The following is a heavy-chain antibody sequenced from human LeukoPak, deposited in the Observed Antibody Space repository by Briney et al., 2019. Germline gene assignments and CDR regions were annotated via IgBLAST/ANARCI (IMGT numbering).Heavy chain of an antibody. CDR2: INHSGST. J-gene: IGHJ4*02. V-gene: IGHV4-34*01. Sequence: TTSETLSLTCAVYGGSFSDYYWSWIRQPPGKGLEWIGEINHSGSTNYNPSLKSRVTISVDTSKNHFSLKLSSLTAADTAVYYCARGQGGTMVRGVIINYFDYWGQGTLVTVSS. CDR1: GGSFSDYY. D-gene: IGHD3-10*01. CDR3: ARGQGGTMVRGVIINYFDY.